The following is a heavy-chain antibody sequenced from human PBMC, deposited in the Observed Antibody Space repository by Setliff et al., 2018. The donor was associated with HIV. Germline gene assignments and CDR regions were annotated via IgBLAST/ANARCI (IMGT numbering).Heavy chain of an antibody. Sequence: GGSLRLSCAASGFTFSNYAMNWVRQAPGKGLEWVSTISGSGGLTFYADSVKGRFTISRDNSKNTLYLQRNSLRAKDTVVYYCAKGHYSSGDSKQNGFDMWGQGTMVT. D-gene: IGHD3-22*01. CDR1: GFTFSNYA. CDR2: ISGSGGLT. CDR3: AKGHYSSGDSKQNGFDM. V-gene: IGHV3-23*01. J-gene: IGHJ3*02.